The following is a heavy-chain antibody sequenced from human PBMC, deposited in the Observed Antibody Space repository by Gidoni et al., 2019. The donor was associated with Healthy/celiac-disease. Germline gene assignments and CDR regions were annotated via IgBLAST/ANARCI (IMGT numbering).Heavy chain of an antibody. CDR1: GVTVSSYS. Sequence: EEQPEEAGGGRVKRGGSRRLAGAASGVTVSSYSMSWVRQAPGKGREWFSSISSSSSSISYADSVKVRFTISRDNAKDSLYLQMLRLRAADTAVYYCARARDGYNYRWYFALWGRGTLVTVSS. D-gene: IGHD5-12*01. J-gene: IGHJ2*01. V-gene: IGHV3-21*01. CDR3: ARARDGYNYRWYFAL. CDR2: ISSSSSSI.